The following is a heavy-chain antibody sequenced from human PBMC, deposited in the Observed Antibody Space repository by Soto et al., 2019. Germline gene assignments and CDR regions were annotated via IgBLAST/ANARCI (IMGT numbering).Heavy chain of an antibody. Sequence: QVHLVQSGAEVKKPGSSVNVSCKASGGTFSNYAITWVRQAPGQGREWVERIIPIFGTTNVAQKFKGKLTITADESTTTADMELSGLTSDDTAVYYCAKDGGADGYFGNWLDPWGQGTLVTVSS. D-gene: IGHD5-12*01. V-gene: IGHV1-69*15. CDR2: IIPIFGTT. CDR3: AKDGGADGYFGNWLDP. CDR1: GGTFSNYA. J-gene: IGHJ5*02.